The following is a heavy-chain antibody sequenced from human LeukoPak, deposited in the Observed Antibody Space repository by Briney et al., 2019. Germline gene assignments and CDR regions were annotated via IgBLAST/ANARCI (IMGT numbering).Heavy chain of an antibody. V-gene: IGHV3-30*04. CDR1: GFTFSSYA. Sequence: GGSLRLSCAASGFTFSSYAMHWVRQAPGKGLEWVAVISYDGSNKYYAASVKGRFTISRDNSKNTLYLQMNSLRAEDTAVYYCARVTSVAGVEYYFDYWGQGTLVTVSS. CDR3: ARVTSVAGVEYYFDY. J-gene: IGHJ4*02. D-gene: IGHD6-19*01. CDR2: ISYDGSNK.